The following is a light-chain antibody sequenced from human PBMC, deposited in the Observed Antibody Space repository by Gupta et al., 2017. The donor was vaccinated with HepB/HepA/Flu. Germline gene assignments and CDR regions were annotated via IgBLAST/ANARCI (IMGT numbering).Light chain of an antibody. V-gene: IGKV1-12*01. J-gene: IGKJ4*01. CDR1: DDVGPW. CDR3: QQAHSFPLT. CDR2: AAS. Sequence: DIQMTQSPSFVSASVGERVTITCRASDDVGPWVAWYQQRPGEVPSLLIYAASTLKTGVPSRFGGSGSGTHFSLTISNLQPEDSATFFCQQAHSFPLTFGGGTKLEIK.